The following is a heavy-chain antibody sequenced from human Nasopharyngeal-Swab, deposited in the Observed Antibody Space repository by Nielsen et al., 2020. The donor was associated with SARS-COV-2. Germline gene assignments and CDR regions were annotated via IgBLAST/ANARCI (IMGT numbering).Heavy chain of an antibody. CDR3: AKDLGVGYYDSSGYYSDAFDI. CDR2: INHSGST. J-gene: IGHJ3*02. V-gene: IGHV4-34*01. D-gene: IGHD3-22*01. Sequence: WIRQPPGKGLEWIGEINHSGSTNYNPSLKSRVTISVDTSKNQFSLKLSSVTAADTAVYYCAKDLGVGYYDSSGYYSDAFDIWGQGTMVTVSS.